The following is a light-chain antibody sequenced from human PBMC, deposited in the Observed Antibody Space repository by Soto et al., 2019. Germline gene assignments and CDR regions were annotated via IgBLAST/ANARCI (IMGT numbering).Light chain of an antibody. V-gene: IGKV1-39*01. CDR2: DAS. Sequence: DIQMTQSPSSLSASVGDRVTITCQASQDISNSLNWYQQKPGKAPKLLIYDASNLETGVPSRFSGSGSGTDFTLTISSLQPEDFATYYCQQSYSTPRTFVQGTKVDIK. CDR1: QDISNS. J-gene: IGKJ1*01. CDR3: QQSYSTPRT.